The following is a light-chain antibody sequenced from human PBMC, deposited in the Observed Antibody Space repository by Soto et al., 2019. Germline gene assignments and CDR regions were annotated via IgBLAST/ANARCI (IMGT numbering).Light chain of an antibody. CDR3: QQRSSSPLT. Sequence: EIVLTQSPATLSLSPGERATLSCRASQSVSSYLAWYQQKPRQAPRVLIYDASNRATGVPAKCSGSGSGTDFTLTISSLEPEDFAVYYCQQRSSSPLTFGGGTKVEIK. J-gene: IGKJ4*01. CDR2: DAS. CDR1: QSVSSY. V-gene: IGKV3-11*01.